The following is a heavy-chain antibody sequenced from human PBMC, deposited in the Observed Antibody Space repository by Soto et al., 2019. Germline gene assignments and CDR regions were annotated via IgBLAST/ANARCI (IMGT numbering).Heavy chain of an antibody. J-gene: IGHJ4*02. V-gene: IGHV3-23*01. D-gene: IGHD3-9*01. CDR3: AKGLTYYDILTGQNFDY. Sequence: VGSLRLSCAASGFTFSSYAMSWVRQAPGKGLEWVSAISGSGGSTYYADSVKGRFTISRDNSKNTLYLQMNSLRAEDTAVYYCAKGLTYYDILTGQNFDYWGQGTLVTVS. CDR2: ISGSGGST. CDR1: GFTFSSYA.